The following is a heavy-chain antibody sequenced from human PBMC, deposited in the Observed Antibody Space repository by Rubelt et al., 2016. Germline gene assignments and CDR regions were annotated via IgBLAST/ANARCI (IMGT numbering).Heavy chain of an antibody. D-gene: IGHD3-10*01. CDR2: HSGST. Sequence: HSGSTNYNPSLKSRVTISVDTSKNQFSLKLSSVTAADTAVYYCARDGYYGSGSLLDDWGQGTLVTVSS. CDR3: ARDGYYGSGSLLDD. V-gene: IGHV4-34*01. J-gene: IGHJ4*02.